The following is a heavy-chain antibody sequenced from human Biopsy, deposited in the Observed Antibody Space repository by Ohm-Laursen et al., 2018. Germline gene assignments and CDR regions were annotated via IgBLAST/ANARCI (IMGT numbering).Heavy chain of an antibody. CDR2: FAPENGKT. Sequence: SVKVSCKVSGYTLTELSMHWVRQAPGKGLEWMGGFAPENGKTVYTQNFQARVSMTEDTSTDTAYKELRSLRSEDTAVYYCAADINVWNVNYWGQGTQVTVSS. V-gene: IGHV1-24*01. J-gene: IGHJ4*02. D-gene: IGHD1-1*01. CDR3: AADINVWNVNY. CDR1: GYTLTELS.